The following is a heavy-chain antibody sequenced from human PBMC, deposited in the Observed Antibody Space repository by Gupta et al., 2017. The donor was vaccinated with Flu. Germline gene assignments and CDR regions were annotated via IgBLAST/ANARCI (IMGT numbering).Heavy chain of an antibody. Sequence: QVKLVEAGGGVVQAGRSLRLACVASGFNFSNYGMHWVRQAPGKGLEWVAIISYDGSSKYYAESVKVRFTISRDNSKNTLYLQMNSLRSDDTAFYYCVKDNRGSVVVTAIPFEYWGQGSLVTVSS. J-gene: IGHJ4*02. V-gene: IGHV3-30*18. CDR3: VKDNRGSVVVTAIPFEY. CDR2: ISYDGSSK. D-gene: IGHD2-21*02. CDR1: GFNFSNYG.